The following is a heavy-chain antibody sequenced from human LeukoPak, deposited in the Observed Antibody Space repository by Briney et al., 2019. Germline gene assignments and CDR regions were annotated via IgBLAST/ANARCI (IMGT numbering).Heavy chain of an antibody. CDR3: AKAPEEYCFDY. Sequence: GRSLRLSCAASGFIFSSYDLSWVRQAPGKGPEWVSTIRSSGVTTYYADSVKGRFTISRDNSKNTLYLQMNSLRADDTAVYYCAKAPEEYCFDYWGQGTLVTVSS. CDR2: IRSSGVTT. V-gene: IGHV3-23*01. J-gene: IGHJ4*02. CDR1: GFIFSSYD.